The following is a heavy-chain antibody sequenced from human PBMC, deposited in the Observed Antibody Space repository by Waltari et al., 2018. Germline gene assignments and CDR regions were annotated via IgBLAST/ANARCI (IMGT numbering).Heavy chain of an antibody. CDR3: ARTFAYGSGTYNH. V-gene: IGHV4-39*01. CDR2: IYSSGNT. Sequence: QLQLQESGPGLVKPSATLSLTCTVSGGSISDGSFHWGWIRQSPGQGLEWIGSIYSSGNTYYNPSLRSRVSISVDTSTNQFSLKLSSVTAADTAVYYCARTFAYGSGTYNHWGQGSLVTVSS. J-gene: IGHJ4*02. D-gene: IGHD3-10*01. CDR1: GGSISDGSFH.